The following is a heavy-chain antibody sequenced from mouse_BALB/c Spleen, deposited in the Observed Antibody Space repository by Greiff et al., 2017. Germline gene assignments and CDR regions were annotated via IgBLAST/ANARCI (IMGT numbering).Heavy chain of an antibody. CDR3: ARFGTVVARNYFDY. Sequence: EVKLMESGPGLVKPSQSLSLTCTVTGYSITSDYAWNWIRQFPGNKLEWMGYISYSGSTSYNPSLKSRISITRDTSKNQFFLQLNSVTTEDTATYYCARFGTVVARNYFDYWGQGTTLTVSS. V-gene: IGHV3-2*02. D-gene: IGHD1-1*01. CDR2: ISYSGST. J-gene: IGHJ2*01. CDR1: GYSITSDYA.